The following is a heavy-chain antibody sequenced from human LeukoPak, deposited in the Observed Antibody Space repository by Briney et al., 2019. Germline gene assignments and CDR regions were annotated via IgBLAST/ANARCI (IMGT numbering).Heavy chain of an antibody. D-gene: IGHD6-13*01. CDR2: INPNSGGA. J-gene: IGHJ6*03. CDR3: ARSSPPTYYHFYYYMDV. CDR1: GGTFSSYA. V-gene: IGHV1-2*02. Sequence: ASVKVSCKASGGTFSSYAISWVRQAPGQGLEWMGWINPNSGGAKYAQNFQGRVIMTTDTSISTAYMELSSLRSDDTAVYYCARSSPPTYYHFYYYMDVWARGPRSPSP.